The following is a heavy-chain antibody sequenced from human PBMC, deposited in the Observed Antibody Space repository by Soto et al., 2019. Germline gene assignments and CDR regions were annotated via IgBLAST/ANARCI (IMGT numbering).Heavy chain of an antibody. CDR2: IKNKGDGGAV. CDR3: TTGAISFLATIDY. Sequence: GGSLRLSCAASGFSFSNAWMNWVRQAPGKGLEWVGRIKNKGDGGAVDYTPPVKGRFTISRDDSKNTLYLQVNSLKAEDTALYYCTTGAISFLATIDYWGQGALVTVSS. D-gene: IGHD3-3*02. V-gene: IGHV3-15*07. J-gene: IGHJ4*02. CDR1: GFSFSNAW.